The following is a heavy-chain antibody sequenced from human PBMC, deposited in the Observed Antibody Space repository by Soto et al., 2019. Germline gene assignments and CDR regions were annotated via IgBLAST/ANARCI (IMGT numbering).Heavy chain of an antibody. D-gene: IGHD3-10*01. CDR2: MYPGDSDT. CDR3: ASTSVLATPYGMDV. CDR1: GYSFTTYW. Sequence: GESLKISCKASGYSFTTYWIGWVRQMPGKGLELMGIMYPGDSDTRYSPSFQGQVTISADKSISTAYLQWSSLKASDTAMYYCASTSVLATPYGMDVWGQGTTVTVSS. V-gene: IGHV5-51*01. J-gene: IGHJ6*02.